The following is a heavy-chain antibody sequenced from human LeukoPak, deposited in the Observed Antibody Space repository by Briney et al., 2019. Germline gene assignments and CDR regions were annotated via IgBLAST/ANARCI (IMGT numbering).Heavy chain of an antibody. D-gene: IGHD2-15*01. CDR3: AISNGDCSGGSCYSQHFQH. CDR1: GYTFTGYY. V-gene: IGHV1-2*04. J-gene: IGHJ1*01. Sequence: PWASVKVSCKASGYTFTGYYMHWVRQAPGQGLEWMGWINPNSGGTNYAQKFQGWVTMTRDTSISTAYMELSRLRSDDTAVYYCAISNGDCSGGSCYSQHFQHWGQGTLVTVSS. CDR2: INPNSGGT.